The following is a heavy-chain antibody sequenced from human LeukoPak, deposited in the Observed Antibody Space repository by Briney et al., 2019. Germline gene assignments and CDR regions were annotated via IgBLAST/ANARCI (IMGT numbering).Heavy chain of an antibody. CDR3: ARDLWKGYDSSPVGY. D-gene: IGHD3-22*01. Sequence: SQTLSLTCTVSGGSISSGSYYWSWIRQPAGKGLEWIGRIYTSGSTNYNPSLKSRVTISVDTSKNQFSLKLSSVTAADTAVYYYARDLWKGYDSSPVGYWGQGTLVTVSS. CDR1: GGSISSGSYY. J-gene: IGHJ4*02. CDR2: IYTSGST. V-gene: IGHV4-61*02.